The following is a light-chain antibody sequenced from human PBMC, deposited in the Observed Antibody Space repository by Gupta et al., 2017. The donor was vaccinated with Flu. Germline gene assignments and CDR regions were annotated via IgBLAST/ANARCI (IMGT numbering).Light chain of an antibody. J-gene: IGKJ1*01. CDR2: DTS. V-gene: IGKV3-11*01. Sequence: ETVLTQSPATLSLSPGERATLSCRASQSVNSYLAWYQQKPGQAPRLLIYDTSNRATVIPARFSGSVSGTDFTLTISSLEPEDFAGYYVLQRATWPWKVGQGTKVEIK. CDR3: LQRATWPWK. CDR1: QSVNSY.